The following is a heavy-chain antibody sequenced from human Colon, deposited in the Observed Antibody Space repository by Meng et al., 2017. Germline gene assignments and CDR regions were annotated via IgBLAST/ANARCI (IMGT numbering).Heavy chain of an antibody. D-gene: IGHD2-21*02. V-gene: IGHV1-18*01. CDR3: ARVVVVTGTGWFDP. Sequence: QLVQSVAQVKQPGSAVKVSGKASGGTFSSYGISWVRQAPGQGLEWMGWISADNANAKYAQKFQGRVTMTTDTSTTTAYLELRSLRSDDTAMYYCARVVVVTGTGWFDPWGQGTLVTVSS. CDR1: GGTFSSYG. CDR2: ISADNANA. J-gene: IGHJ5*02.